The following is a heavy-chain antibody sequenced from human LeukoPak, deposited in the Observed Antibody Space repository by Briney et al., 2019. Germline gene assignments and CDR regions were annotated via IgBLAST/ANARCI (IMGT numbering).Heavy chain of an antibody. J-gene: IGHJ6*03. CDR3: AKTGYCSSTSCYLNYYYYMDV. CDR2: IRYDGSNK. V-gene: IGHV3-30*02. CDR1: GFTFSNYA. D-gene: IGHD2-2*01. Sequence: GGSLRLSCAASGFTFSNYAMSWVRQAPGKGLEWVAFIRYDGSNKNNADSVKGRFTISRDNSKNTVYLQMNSLRAEDTAVYYCAKTGYCSSTSCYLNYYYYMDVWGKGTTVTVSS.